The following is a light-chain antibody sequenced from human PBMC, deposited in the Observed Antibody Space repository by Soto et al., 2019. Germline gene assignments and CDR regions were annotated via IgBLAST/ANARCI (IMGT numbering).Light chain of an antibody. J-gene: IGLJ1*01. Sequence: QSALTQPPSASGSPGQSVTISCTGTSSDVGRYNHVSWYQQHPGKAPKLMIYEVSGRPSGVPDRFSGSKSGNTASLIVSGLQAEDEADYYCASYAASYNYVFGTGTKLTVL. CDR1: SSDVGRYNH. V-gene: IGLV2-8*01. CDR3: ASYAASYNYV. CDR2: EVS.